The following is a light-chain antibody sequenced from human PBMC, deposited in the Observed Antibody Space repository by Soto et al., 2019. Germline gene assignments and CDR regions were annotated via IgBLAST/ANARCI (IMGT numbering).Light chain of an antibody. CDR3: SSYTSSSTQV. Sequence: QSVLTQPASVSGSPGQSITISCTGTSSDVGGYNYFSWYQQHPGKAPKLIIYDVSNRPSGFSNRFSGSKSGNTASLTISGLQAEDEADYYCSSYTSSSTQVFGGGTQLTVL. V-gene: IGLV2-14*01. CDR2: DVS. CDR1: SSDVGGYNY. J-gene: IGLJ2*01.